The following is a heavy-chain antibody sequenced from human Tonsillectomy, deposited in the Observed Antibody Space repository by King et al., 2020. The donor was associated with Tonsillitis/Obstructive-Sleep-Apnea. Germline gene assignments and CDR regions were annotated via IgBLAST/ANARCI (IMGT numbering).Heavy chain of an antibody. CDR1: GGSISSYY. Sequence: QLQESGPGLVKPSETLSLPCTVSGGSISSYYWSWIRQPPGKGLEWIGYIYYSGSTNYNPSLKSRVTISVDTSKNQFSLKLSSVTAADTAVYYCARDNTYYYDSSGPIGAFDIWGQGTMVTVSS. CDR3: ARDNTYYYDSSGPIGAFDI. CDR2: IYYSGST. J-gene: IGHJ3*02. D-gene: IGHD3-22*01. V-gene: IGHV4-59*01.